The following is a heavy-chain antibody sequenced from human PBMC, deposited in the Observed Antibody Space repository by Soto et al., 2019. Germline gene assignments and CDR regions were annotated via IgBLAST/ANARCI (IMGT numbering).Heavy chain of an antibody. D-gene: IGHD3-3*01. CDR2: IIPILGIA. CDR1: GGTFSSYT. V-gene: IGHV1-69*02. Sequence: GASVKVSCKASGGTFSSYTISWVRQAPGQGLEWMGRIIPILGIANYAQKFQGRVTITADKSTSTAYMELSSLRSEDTAVYYCARRPRDYDFEDFYFDYWGQGTLVTVSS. J-gene: IGHJ4*02. CDR3: ARRPRDYDFEDFYFDY.